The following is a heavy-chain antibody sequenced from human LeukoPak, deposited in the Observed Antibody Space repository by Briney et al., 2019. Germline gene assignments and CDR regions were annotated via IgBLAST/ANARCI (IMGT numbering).Heavy chain of an antibody. CDR2: ISGSGGRT. CDR1: GFTFSSYA. V-gene: IGHV3-23*01. J-gene: IGHJ4*02. Sequence: PGGSLRLSCAASGFTFSSYAMSWVRQAPGKGLEWVSAISGSGGRTYYADSVKGRFTISRDNSKNTLYLQMNSLRAEDTAVYYCAKVLQYTIYYFDYWGQGTLVTVSS. CDR3: AKVLQYTIYYFDY. D-gene: IGHD5-24*01.